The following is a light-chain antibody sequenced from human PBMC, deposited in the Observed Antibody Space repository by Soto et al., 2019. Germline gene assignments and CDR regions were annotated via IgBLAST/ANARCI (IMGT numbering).Light chain of an antibody. CDR1: SSDVGGYNY. CDR3: CSYAGSYV. Sequence: QSALAQPRSVSGSPGQSVTISCTGTSSDVGGYNYVSWYQQHPGKAPKLMIYDVSKRPSGVPDRFSGSKSGNTASLTISGLQAEDEADYYCCSYAGSYVFGTGTKV. CDR2: DVS. V-gene: IGLV2-11*01. J-gene: IGLJ1*01.